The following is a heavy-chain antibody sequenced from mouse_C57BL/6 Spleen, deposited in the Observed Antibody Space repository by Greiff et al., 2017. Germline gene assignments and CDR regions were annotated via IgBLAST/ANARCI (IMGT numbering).Heavy chain of an antibody. Sequence: EVMLVESGGGLVKPGGSLKLSCAASGFTFSDYGMHWVRQAPEKGLEWVAYISSGSSTIYYADTVKGRFTISRDNTKNTLFLQMTSLRSEDTAMYYCARPYYGRGYYAMDYWGQGTSVTVSS. D-gene: IGHD1-1*01. CDR3: ARPYYGRGYYAMDY. V-gene: IGHV5-17*01. CDR2: ISSGSSTI. CDR1: GFTFSDYG. J-gene: IGHJ4*01.